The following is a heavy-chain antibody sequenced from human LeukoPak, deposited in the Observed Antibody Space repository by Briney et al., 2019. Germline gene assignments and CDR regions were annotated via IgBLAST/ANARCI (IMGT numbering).Heavy chain of an antibody. D-gene: IGHD2-2*02. J-gene: IGHJ4*02. CDR3: AREAGYCSSISCYTPAGAFDY. Sequence: ASVKVSCKASGGTFSSYAISWVRHAPGQGLEWMGGIIPIFGTANYAQKFQGRVTITTDESTSTAYMELSSLRSEDTAVYYCAREAGYCSSISCYTPAGAFDYWGQGTLVTVSS. V-gene: IGHV1-69*05. CDR2: IIPIFGTA. CDR1: GGTFSSYA.